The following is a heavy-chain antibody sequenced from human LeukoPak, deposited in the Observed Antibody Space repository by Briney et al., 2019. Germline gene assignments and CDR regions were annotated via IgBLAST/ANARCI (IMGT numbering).Heavy chain of an antibody. V-gene: IGHV3-21*06. Sequence: GGSLRLSCAASGFTFSSYSMNWVRQAPGKGLEWVASISSSSSYIYYADSVKGPFTISRDNAKNSLYLQMNSLRAEDTAVCYCARDGYYYDSSGYYSINGMDVWGQGTTVTVSS. CDR3: ARDGYYYDSSGYYSINGMDV. CDR1: GFTFSSYS. D-gene: IGHD3-22*01. J-gene: IGHJ6*02. CDR2: ISSSSSYI.